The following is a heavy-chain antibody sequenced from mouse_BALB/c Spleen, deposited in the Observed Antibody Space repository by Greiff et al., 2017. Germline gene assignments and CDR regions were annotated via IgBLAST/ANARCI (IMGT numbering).Heavy chain of an antibody. D-gene: IGHD1-1*01. CDR3: ARGPYGFAY. V-gene: IGHV1-7*01. Sequence: VKLQESGAELAKPGASVKMSCKASGYTFTSYWMHWVKQRPGQGLEWIGYINPSTGYTEYNQKFKDKATLTADKSSSTAYMQLSSLTSEDSAVYYCARGPYGFAYWGQGTLVTVSA. CDR1: GYTFTSYW. J-gene: IGHJ3*01. CDR2: INPSTGYT.